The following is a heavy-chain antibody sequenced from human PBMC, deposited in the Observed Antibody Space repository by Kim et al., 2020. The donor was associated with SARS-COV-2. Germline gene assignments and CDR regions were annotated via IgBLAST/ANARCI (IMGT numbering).Heavy chain of an antibody. V-gene: IGHV3-11*01. CDR1: GFTFSDYY. J-gene: IGHJ4*02. Sequence: GGSLRLSCAASGFTFSDYYMSWIRQAPGKGLEWVSYISSSGSTIYYADSVKVRFTISRDNAKNSLYLQMNSLRAEDTAVYYCARGYCSGGSCYSGFGYWGQGTLVTVSS. D-gene: IGHD2-15*01. CDR2: ISSSGSTI. CDR3: ARGYCSGGSCYSGFGY.